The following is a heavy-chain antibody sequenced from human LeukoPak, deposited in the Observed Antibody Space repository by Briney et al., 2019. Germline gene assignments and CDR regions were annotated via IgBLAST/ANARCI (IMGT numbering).Heavy chain of an antibody. CDR3: ASYLSGWPMKY. V-gene: IGHV1-46*01. CDR2: INPSGGST. J-gene: IGHJ4*02. CDR1: GYTFTGYY. D-gene: IGHD6-19*01. Sequence: ASVKVSCKASGYTFTGYYMHWVRQAPGQGLEWMGIINPSGGSTSYAQKFQGRVTMTRDMSTSTVYMELSSLRSEDTAVYYCASYLSGWPMKYWGQGTLSPSPQ.